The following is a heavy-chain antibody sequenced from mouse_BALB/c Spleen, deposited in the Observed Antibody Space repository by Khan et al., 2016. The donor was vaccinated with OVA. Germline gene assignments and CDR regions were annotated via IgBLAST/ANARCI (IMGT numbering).Heavy chain of an antibody. D-gene: IGHD1-1*01. CDR3: ARGDYSGYYFDY. CDR1: GYSITSGYA. Sequence: EVQLQESGPGLVKPSQSLSLTCTVTGYSITSGYAWNWIRQFPGNKLEWMGYISYSGVTSYTPSLKSRTSITRDTSTNQSFLPFNSVTTADTATYYCARGDYSGYYFDYWGQGTTLTVSA. CDR2: ISYSGVT. V-gene: IGHV3-2*02. J-gene: IGHJ2*01.